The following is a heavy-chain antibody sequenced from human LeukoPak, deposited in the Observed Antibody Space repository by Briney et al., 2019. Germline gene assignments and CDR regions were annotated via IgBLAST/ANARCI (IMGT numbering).Heavy chain of an antibody. CDR1: GYTFTSYG. CDR3: AREGARVVVPALYYYYYMDV. Sequence: ASVKVSCKASGYTFTSYGISWVRQAPGQGLEWMGWISAYNGNTNYAQKLQGRVTMTTDTSTSTAYMELRSLRSDDTAVYYCAREGARVVVPALYYYYYMDVWGKGTTVTVSS. CDR2: ISAYNGNT. J-gene: IGHJ6*03. D-gene: IGHD2-2*01. V-gene: IGHV1-18*01.